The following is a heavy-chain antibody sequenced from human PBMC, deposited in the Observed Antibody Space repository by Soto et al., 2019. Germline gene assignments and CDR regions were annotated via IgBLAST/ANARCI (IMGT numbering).Heavy chain of an antibody. CDR2: ISGSGGST. D-gene: IGHD6-19*01. Sequence: GFLRLSCAASGFTFSSHAMNWVRQAPGKGLEWVSAISGSGGSTYYADSVKGRFTISRDNSKNTLYLQMNSLRAEDTAVYYCAKVYSSGWFYYFDYWGQGTLVTVSS. CDR1: GFTFSSHA. CDR3: AKVYSSGWFYYFDY. J-gene: IGHJ4*02. V-gene: IGHV3-23*01.